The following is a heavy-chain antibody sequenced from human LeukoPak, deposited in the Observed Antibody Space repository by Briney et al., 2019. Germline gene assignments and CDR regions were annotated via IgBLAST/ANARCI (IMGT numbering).Heavy chain of an antibody. CDR2: ISTSSSYI. D-gene: IGHD1/OR15-1a*01. J-gene: IGHJ6*03. Sequence: GGSLRLSCAASGFTFSSYSMNWVRQAPGKGLEWVSSISTSSSYIHYADSVKGRFTISRDNAKNSLFLQMNSLRAEDTAVYYCARCAGTPQYYYFYYYMDVWGKGTTVTVSS. CDR1: GFTFSSYS. CDR3: ARCAGTPQYYYFYYYMDV. V-gene: IGHV3-21*01.